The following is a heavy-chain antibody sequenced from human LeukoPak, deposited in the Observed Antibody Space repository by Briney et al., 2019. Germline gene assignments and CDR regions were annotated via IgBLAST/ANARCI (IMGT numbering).Heavy chain of an antibody. CDR3: ARGDIVVVPAAIDAFDI. D-gene: IGHD2-2*01. J-gene: IGHJ3*02. CDR1: GFTFSSYS. CDR2: ISSSSSYI. Sequence: GGSLRLSCAASGFTFSSYSMNWVRQAPGKGLEWVSSISSSSSYIYYADSVKGRFTISRDNAKNSLYLQMNSLRAEDTAVYYCARGDIVVVPAAIDAFDIWGQGTMVTVSS. V-gene: IGHV3-21*01.